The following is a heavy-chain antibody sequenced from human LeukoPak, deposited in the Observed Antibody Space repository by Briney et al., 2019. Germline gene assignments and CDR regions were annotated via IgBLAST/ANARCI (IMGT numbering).Heavy chain of an antibody. CDR2: INHSGST. J-gene: IGHJ6*02. CDR1: GGSFSGYY. Sequence: SETLSLTCAVYGGSFSGYYWSWIHQPPGKGLEWIGEINHSGSTNYNPSLKSRVTISVDTSKNQFSLKLSSVTAADTAVYYCARAPTRGYSYGFYYYYYGMDVWGQGTTVTVSS. CDR3: ARAPTRGYSYGFYYYYYGMDV. D-gene: IGHD5-18*01. V-gene: IGHV4-34*01.